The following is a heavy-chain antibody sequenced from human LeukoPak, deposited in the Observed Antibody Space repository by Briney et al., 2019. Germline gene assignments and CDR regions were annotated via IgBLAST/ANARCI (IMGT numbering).Heavy chain of an antibody. V-gene: IGHV1-46*01. Sequence: ASVKVSCKESGYTFTSYYMHWVRQAPGQGLEWMGIINPSGGSTSYAQKFQGRVTMTRDTSTSTVYMELSSLRSEDTAVYYCARDGYDTDWGDYWGQGTLVTVSS. CDR1: GYTFTSYY. CDR3: ARDGYDTDWGDY. CDR2: INPSGGST. D-gene: IGHD5-12*01. J-gene: IGHJ4*02.